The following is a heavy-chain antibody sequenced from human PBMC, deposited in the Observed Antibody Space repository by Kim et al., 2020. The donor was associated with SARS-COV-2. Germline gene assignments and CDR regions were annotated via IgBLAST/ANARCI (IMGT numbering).Heavy chain of an antibody. CDR2: IGTNGSS. CDR1: GFTFSNYD. CDR3: AWAVDVGGQGYAGMD. J-gene: IGHJ6*01. D-gene: IGHD3-16*01. Sequence: GGSLRLSCAASGFTFSNYDMHWVRQAPGKGLEWVSPIGTNGSSYYPAYRKGRRTMFSENAEDSLYLQLKNMTGGDTEVSYYAWAVDVGGQGYAGMD. V-gene: IGHV3-13*01.